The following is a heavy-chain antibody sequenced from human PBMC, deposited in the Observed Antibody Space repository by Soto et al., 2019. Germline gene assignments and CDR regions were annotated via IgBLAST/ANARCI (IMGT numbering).Heavy chain of an antibody. V-gene: IGHV3-74*01. Sequence: EVQLVESGGGLVQPGGSLRLSCAASGFTFSSYWLHWVRQAPGKGLVWVSRIKTDGSITDYADSVKGRFTISRDNAKDTLYLQMNSLSAEETAVYYCAKREGNSYGLFHWGQGTLVTVSS. D-gene: IGHD5-18*01. CDR1: GFTFSSYW. CDR2: IKTDGSIT. CDR3: AKREGNSYGLFH. J-gene: IGHJ4*02.